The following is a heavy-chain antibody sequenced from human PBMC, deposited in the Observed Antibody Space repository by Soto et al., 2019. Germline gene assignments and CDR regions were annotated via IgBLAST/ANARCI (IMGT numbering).Heavy chain of an antibody. CDR2: MNPNSGNT. D-gene: IGHD3-22*01. V-gene: IGHV1-8*01. J-gene: IGHJ4*02. Sequence: QVQLVQSGAEVKKPGASVKVSCKASGYTFTSYDINWVRQATGQGLEWMGWMNPNSGNTGYAQKFQGRVTMTRNTSISTAYMELSSLRSEDTAVYYCARGTTYYYDSSPYYFDYWGQGTLVTVSS. CDR3: ARGTTYYYDSSPYYFDY. CDR1: GYTFTSYD.